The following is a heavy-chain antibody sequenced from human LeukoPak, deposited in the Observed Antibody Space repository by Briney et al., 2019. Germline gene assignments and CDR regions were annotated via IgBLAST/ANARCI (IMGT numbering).Heavy chain of an antibody. V-gene: IGHV3-48*04. CDR1: GFTFSSYS. Sequence: GGSLRLSCAASGFTFSSYSMNWVRQAPGKGLEWVSYISSSSSTIYYADSVKGRFTISGDNAKNSLYLQMNSLRAEDTAVYYCVRDDDRPDNGLDYWGQGTLVTVSS. J-gene: IGHJ4*02. CDR2: ISSSSSTI. D-gene: IGHD3-22*01. CDR3: VRDDDRPDNGLDY.